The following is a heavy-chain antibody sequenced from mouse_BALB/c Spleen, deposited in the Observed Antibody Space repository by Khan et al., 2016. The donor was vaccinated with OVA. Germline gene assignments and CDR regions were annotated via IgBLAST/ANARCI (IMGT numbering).Heavy chain of an antibody. J-gene: IGHJ4*01. CDR1: GYTFTSYW. CDR3: AASILFYYSMDY. Sequence: QLSGAELAKPGASVKMSCKASGYTFTSYWMHWVKQRPGQGLEWIGYINPSTGYTEYNQKFKDKATLTTDKSSSTAYMQLSSLTSEDSAVYYCAASILFYYSMDYWGQGTSVTVSS. V-gene: IGHV1-7*01. D-gene: IGHD6-1*01. CDR2: INPSTGYT.